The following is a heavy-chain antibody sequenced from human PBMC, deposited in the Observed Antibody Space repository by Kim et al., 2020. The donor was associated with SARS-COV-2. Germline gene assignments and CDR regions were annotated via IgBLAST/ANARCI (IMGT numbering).Heavy chain of an antibody. Sequence: GGSLRLSCAASGFTFSSYSMNWVRQAPGKGLEWVSSISSSSSYIYYADSVKGRFTISRDNAKNSLYLQMNSLRAEDTAVYYCAGLGWGYDFWSGHDAGGCCGMDVWGQGTTVTVSS. CDR2: ISSSSSYI. J-gene: IGHJ6*02. CDR1: GFTFSSYS. V-gene: IGHV3-21*01. CDR3: AGLGWGYDFWSGHDAGGCCGMDV. D-gene: IGHD3-3*01.